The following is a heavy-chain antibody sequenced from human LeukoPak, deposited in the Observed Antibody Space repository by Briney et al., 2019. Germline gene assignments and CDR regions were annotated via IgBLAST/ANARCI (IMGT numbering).Heavy chain of an antibody. CDR2: VDSDESNT. J-gene: IGHJ4*02. CDR3: AGVCWYFWCGYSFDS. V-gene: IGHV3-74*01. Sequence: GGSLRLSCAASGFTFSNYWMHWVRHAPGQGMVWVSRVDSDESNTDYADAVKGRFTISRDNATNTLYPEMSSLRAEAMSLYYCAGVCWYFWCGYSFDSWGQGTLVVVSS. D-gene: IGHD3-3*01. CDR1: GFTFSNYW.